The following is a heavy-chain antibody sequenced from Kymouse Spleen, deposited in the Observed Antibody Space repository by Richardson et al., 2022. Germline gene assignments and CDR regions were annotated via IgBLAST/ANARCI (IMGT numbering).Heavy chain of an antibody. CDR3: AKDITGTTDYYYYGMDV. CDR2: ISWNSGSI. Sequence: EVQLVESGGGLVQPGRSLRLSCAASGFTFDDYAMHWVRQAPGKGLEWVSGISWNSGSIGYADSVKGRFTISRDNAKNSLYLQMNSLRAEDTALYYCAKDITGTTDYYYYGMDVWGQGTTVTVSS. J-gene: IGHJ6*02. CDR1: GFTFDDYA. D-gene: IGHD1-7*01. V-gene: IGHV3-9*01.